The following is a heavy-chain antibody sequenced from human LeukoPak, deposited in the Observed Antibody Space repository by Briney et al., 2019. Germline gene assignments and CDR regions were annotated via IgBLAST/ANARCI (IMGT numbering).Heavy chain of an antibody. D-gene: IGHD3-3*01. CDR3: AKEEWLLAVYFDY. V-gene: IGHV3-23*01. CDR1: GFTFTNYW. Sequence: GGSLRLSCTASGFTFTNYWMSWVRQAPGKGLEWVSTISGSGVSTYYADSVKGQFTISRDNSKNTLYLQMNSLRAEDTAVYYCAKEEWLLAVYFDYWGQGTLVTVSS. J-gene: IGHJ4*02. CDR2: ISGSGVST.